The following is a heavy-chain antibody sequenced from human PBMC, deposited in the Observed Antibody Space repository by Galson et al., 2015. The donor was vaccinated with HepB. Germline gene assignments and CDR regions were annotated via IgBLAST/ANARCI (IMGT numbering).Heavy chain of an antibody. D-gene: IGHD3-9*01. J-gene: IGHJ3*02. V-gene: IGHV7-4-1*02. Sequence: SVKVSCKASGYTFTSYAMNWVRQAPGQGLEWMGWINTNTGNPTYAQGFTGRFVFSLDTSVSTAYLQISSLKAEDTAVYYCARDRLSCYDILTGYCRGAFDIWGQGTMVTVSS. CDR2: INTNTGNP. CDR3: ARDRLSCYDILTGYCRGAFDI. CDR1: GYTFTSYA.